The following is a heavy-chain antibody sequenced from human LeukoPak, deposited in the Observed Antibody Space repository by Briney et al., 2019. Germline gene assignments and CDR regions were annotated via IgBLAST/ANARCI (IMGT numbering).Heavy chain of an antibody. D-gene: IGHD4-17*01. V-gene: IGHV3-30*04. Sequence: PGGSLRLSCAASGFTFSSYAMHWVRQAPGKGLEWVAVISYDGSNKYYADSVKGRFTISRDNSKNTLYLQMNSLRAEDTAVYYCARDRDGDYGLLMDYWGQGTLVTVYS. CDR2: ISYDGSNK. J-gene: IGHJ4*02. CDR3: ARDRDGDYGLLMDY. CDR1: GFTFSSYA.